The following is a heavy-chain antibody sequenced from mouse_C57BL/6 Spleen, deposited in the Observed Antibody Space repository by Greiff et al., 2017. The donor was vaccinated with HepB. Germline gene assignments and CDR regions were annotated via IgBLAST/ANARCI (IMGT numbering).Heavy chain of an antibody. CDR2: ISDGGSYT. CDR3: ARAQDYYGSSHWYFDV. CDR1: GFTFSSYA. V-gene: IGHV5-4*01. Sequence: EVQRVESGGGLVKPGGSLKLSCAASGFTFSSYAMSWVRQTPEKRLEWVATISDGGSYTYYPDNVKGRFTISRDNAKNNLYLQMSHLKSEDTAMYYCARAQDYYGSSHWYFDVWGTGTTVTVSS. D-gene: IGHD1-1*01. J-gene: IGHJ1*03.